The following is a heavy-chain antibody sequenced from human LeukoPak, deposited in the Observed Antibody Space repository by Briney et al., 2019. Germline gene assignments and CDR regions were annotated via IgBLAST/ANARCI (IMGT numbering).Heavy chain of an antibody. CDR3: ARPGRKSTSPTDY. CDR2: MNPNSGNT. D-gene: IGHD2-2*01. V-gene: IGHV1-8*02. Sequence: GASVKVSCKASGYTFTSYGISWVRQAPGQGLEWMGWMNPNSGNTGYAQKFQGRVTMTRNTSISTAYMELSSLRSEDTAVYYCARPGRKSTSPTDYWGQGTLVTVSS. CDR1: GYTFTSYG. J-gene: IGHJ4*02.